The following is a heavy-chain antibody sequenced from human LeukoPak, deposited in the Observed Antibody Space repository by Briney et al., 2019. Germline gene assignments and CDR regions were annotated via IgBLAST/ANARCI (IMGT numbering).Heavy chain of an antibody. D-gene: IGHD1-26*01. Sequence: GGSLRLSCAASGFTFSNAWMSWVRQAPGKGLEWVGRIKSKTDGGTTDYAAPVKGRFTISRDDSKNTLYLQMNSLKTEDTAVYYCTTVAEEWELLGAFDYWGQGTLVTVSS. J-gene: IGHJ4*02. CDR2: IKSKTDGGTT. CDR1: GFTFSNAW. CDR3: TTVAEEWELLGAFDY. V-gene: IGHV3-15*01.